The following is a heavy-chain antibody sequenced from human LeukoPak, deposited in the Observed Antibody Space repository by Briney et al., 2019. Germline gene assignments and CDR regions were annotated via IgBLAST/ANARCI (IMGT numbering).Heavy chain of an antibody. J-gene: IGHJ3*02. CDR2: IKQDGTEK. CDR3: AREGWDLNALDI. CDR1: GFSFTTYW. V-gene: IGHV3-7*01. Sequence: GESLRLSCAASGFSFTTYWMSWVRQAPGKGLEWVANIKQDGTEKYYVDSVKGRFTISRDNSKNSLFLQMDSLRAEDSAIYYCAREGWDLNALDIWGQGTMVTVSP. D-gene: IGHD1-26*01.